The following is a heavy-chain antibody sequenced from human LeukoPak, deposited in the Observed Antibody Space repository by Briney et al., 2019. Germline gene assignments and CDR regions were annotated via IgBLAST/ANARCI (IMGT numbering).Heavy chain of an antibody. CDR2: MNPDSGDS. CDR1: GYGFISYE. D-gene: IGHD2-15*01. Sequence: GASVKVSCKASGYGFISYEINWVRQAPGQGLEWMGWMNPDSGDSGYAQKFQGRVTTTRNTAIRTAYMELSGLTSEDTAVYFCARYEPLLYYFHHWGQGTLVTVSA. CDR3: ARYEPLLYYFHH. J-gene: IGHJ1*01. V-gene: IGHV1-8*01.